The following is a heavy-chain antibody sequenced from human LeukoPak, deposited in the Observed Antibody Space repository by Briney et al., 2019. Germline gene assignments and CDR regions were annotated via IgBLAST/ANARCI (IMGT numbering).Heavy chain of an antibody. Sequence: PSETLSLTCTASGGSISSSSYYGGWIRQPPGKGLEWLGSIYYSGITYYNPSLKSRVTISVDTSKNQFSLKLSSVTAADTAEYYCARREGYYYGSGNAFDIWGQGTMVTVSS. CDR1: GGSISSSSYY. CDR2: IYYSGIT. J-gene: IGHJ3*02. V-gene: IGHV4-39*01. CDR3: ARREGYYYGSGNAFDI. D-gene: IGHD3-10*01.